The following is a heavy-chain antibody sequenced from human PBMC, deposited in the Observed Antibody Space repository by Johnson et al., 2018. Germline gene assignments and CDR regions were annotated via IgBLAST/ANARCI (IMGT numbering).Heavy chain of an antibody. D-gene: IGHD5-24*01. CDR1: GFTFSNAW. J-gene: IGHJ3*02. CDR3: TTYGDDHDAFDI. CDR2: IKSKTDGGTT. V-gene: IGHV3-15*01. Sequence: VQLVQSGGGLVKPGGSLRLSCAASGFTFSNAWMSWVRQAPGKGLEWVGRIKSKTDGGTTAYAAPVKGRFTIQRDYTKKTLYLQMNSLKTEDTAVDYCTTYGDDHDAFDIWGQGTMVTVSS.